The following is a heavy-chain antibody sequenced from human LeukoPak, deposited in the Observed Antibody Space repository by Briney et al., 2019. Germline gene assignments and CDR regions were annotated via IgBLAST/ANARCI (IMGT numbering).Heavy chain of an antibody. J-gene: IGHJ2*01. CDR1: GFTFSSYG. D-gene: IGHD3-22*01. CDR3: AKEEAEYYYDSSGNANLWYFDL. V-gene: IGHV3-30*18. Sequence: GGSLRLSCVASGFTFSSYGMHWVRQAPGKGLEWVAVISYDGSNKYYADSVKGRFTISRDNSKNTLYLQMNSLRAEDTAVYYCAKEEAEYYYDSSGNANLWYFDLWGRGTLVTVSS. CDR2: ISYDGSNK.